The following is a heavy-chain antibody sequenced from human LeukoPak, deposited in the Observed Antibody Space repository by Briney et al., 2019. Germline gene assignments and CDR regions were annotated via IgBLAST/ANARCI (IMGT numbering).Heavy chain of an antibody. CDR1: RSTFKTYD. CDR2: MNPKSGDT. V-gene: IGHV1-8*01. J-gene: IGHJ6*03. D-gene: IGHD2-8*02. CDR3: ARGVLGYYYYYMDL. Sequence: ASVKVSCKASRSTFKTYDIIWVRQASGQGLEWMGWMNPKSGDTVCAETFQARVTMTRNISMNTAYMELSNLKSEGTAIYYCARGVLGYYYYYMDLRGEGTTVTVSS.